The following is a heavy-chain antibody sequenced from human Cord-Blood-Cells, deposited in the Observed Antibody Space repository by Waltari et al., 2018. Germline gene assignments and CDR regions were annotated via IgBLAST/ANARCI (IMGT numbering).Heavy chain of an antibody. D-gene: IGHD2-2*01. CDR2: FDPEDGET. CDR1: GYTLTELS. V-gene: IGHV1-24*01. Sequence: QVQLVQSGAEVKKPGASVKVSCKVSGYTLTELSMHWVRQAPGKGLEWMGGFDPEDGETIYAQKFQGRVTMTEDTSTDTAYMELSSLRSEDTAVYYCATGIPLGPPDIVVVPAAQRAFDIWGQG. CDR3: ATGIPLGPPDIVVVPAAQRAFDI. J-gene: IGHJ3*02.